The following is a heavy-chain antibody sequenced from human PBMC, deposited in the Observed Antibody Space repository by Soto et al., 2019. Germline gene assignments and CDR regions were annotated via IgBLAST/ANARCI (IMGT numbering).Heavy chain of an antibody. CDR3: PREWNWSNQGGYYFDY. V-gene: IGHV4-31*03. D-gene: IGHD1-1*01. CDR1: GGSISSGGYY. J-gene: IGHJ4*02. Sequence: SETLSLTCTVSGGSISSGGYYWSWIRQHPGKCLEWIGYIYYSGSTYYNPSLKSRVTISVDTSKNQFSLKLSSVTAADTAVYYCPREWNWSNQGGYYFDYWGQGTLVTVSS. CDR2: IYYSGST.